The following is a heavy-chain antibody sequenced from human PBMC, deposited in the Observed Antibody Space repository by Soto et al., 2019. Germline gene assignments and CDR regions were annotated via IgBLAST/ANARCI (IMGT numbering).Heavy chain of an antibody. CDR3: ARDRFGDYGDHTLGY. D-gene: IGHD4-17*01. V-gene: IGHV3-66*01. J-gene: IGHJ4*02. CDR2: IYSGGST. CDR1: GFTVSSNY. Sequence: GGSLRLSCAASGFTVSSNYMSWVRQAPGKGLEWVSVIYSGGSTYYADSVKGRFTISRDNSKNTLYLQMNSLRAEDTAVYYCARDRFGDYGDHTLGYWGQGTLVTVSS.